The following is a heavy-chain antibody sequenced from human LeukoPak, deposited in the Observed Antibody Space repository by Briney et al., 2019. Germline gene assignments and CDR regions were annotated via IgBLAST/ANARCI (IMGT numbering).Heavy chain of an antibody. V-gene: IGHV1-2*02. D-gene: IGHD2-21*02. CDR2: INPNSGGT. CDR3: ARERDMVTVCYYYGMDV. Sequence: EASVKVSCKASGYTFTGYYMHWVRQAPGQGLEWMGWINPNSGGTNYAQKFQGRVTMTRDTSISTAYMELSRLRSDDTAVYYRARERDMVTVCYYYGMDVWGQGTTVTVSS. J-gene: IGHJ6*02. CDR1: GYTFTGYY.